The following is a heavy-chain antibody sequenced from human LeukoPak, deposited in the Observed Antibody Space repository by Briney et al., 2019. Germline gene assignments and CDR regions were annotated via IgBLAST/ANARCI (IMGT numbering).Heavy chain of an antibody. Sequence: MPSETLSLTCTVSGGSISSYYWSWIRQPPGKGLEWIGYIYYSGSTNYNPSLKSRVTISVDTSKNQFSLKLSSVTAADTAVYYCARGTPNTSGGNWFDPWGQGTLVTVSS. V-gene: IGHV4-59*01. CDR3: ARGTPNTSGGNWFDP. J-gene: IGHJ5*02. D-gene: IGHD6-25*01. CDR1: GGSISSYY. CDR2: IYYSGST.